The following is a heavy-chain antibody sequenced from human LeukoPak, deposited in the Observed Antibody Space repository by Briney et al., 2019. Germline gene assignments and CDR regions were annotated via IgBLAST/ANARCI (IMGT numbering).Heavy chain of an antibody. CDR1: GGSISSSSYY. Sequence: SETLSLTCTVSGGSISSSSYYWGWIRQPPGKGLEWIGSIYYSGSTYYNPSLKSRVTISVDTSKNQFSLKLSSVTAADTAVYYCASLSGSYYGVNAFDIWGQGTMVTVSS. CDR2: IYYSGST. CDR3: ASLSGSYYGVNAFDI. V-gene: IGHV4-39*07. D-gene: IGHD1-26*01. J-gene: IGHJ3*02.